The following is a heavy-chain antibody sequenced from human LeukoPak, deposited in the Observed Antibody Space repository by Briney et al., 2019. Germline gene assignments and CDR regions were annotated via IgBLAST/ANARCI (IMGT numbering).Heavy chain of an antibody. J-gene: IGHJ6*02. V-gene: IGHV3-30*04. CDR2: ISYDGSNK. Sequence: GGSLRLSCAASGFAFSSYAMHWVRQAPGKGLEWVAVISYDGSNKYCADSVKGRFTISRDNSKNTLYLQMNSLRAEDTAVYYCARDLGSSFSHYYYYGMDVWGQGTTVTVSS. CDR1: GFAFSSYA. D-gene: IGHD6-6*01. CDR3: ARDLGSSFSHYYYYGMDV.